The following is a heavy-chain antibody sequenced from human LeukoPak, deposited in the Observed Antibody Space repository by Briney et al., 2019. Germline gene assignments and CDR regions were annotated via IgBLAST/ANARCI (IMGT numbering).Heavy chain of an antibody. CDR3: ARDVTSPEAFDI. J-gene: IGHJ3*02. CDR1: GFTFSSYG. V-gene: IGHV3-48*01. D-gene: IGHD2-21*02. Sequence: PGGSLRLSCAASGFTFSSYGMSWVRQAPGKGLEWLSYISSSSGTIHYADSLEGRFTISRDNAKNSLYLQMNSLRPEDTAVYYCARDVTSPEAFDIWGQGTMVTVSS. CDR2: ISSSSGTI.